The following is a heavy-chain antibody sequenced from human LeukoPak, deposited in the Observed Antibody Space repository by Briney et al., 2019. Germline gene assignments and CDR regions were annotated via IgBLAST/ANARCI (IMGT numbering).Heavy chain of an antibody. CDR1: GYTFTSYG. CDR3: AREVGYCSSTSCYGTRNYYYYYGMDV. Sequence: GASVKVSCKASGYTFTSYGISWVRRAPGQGLEWMGWISPYNGNTNYAQKLQGRVTMTTDTSTSTAYMELRSLRSDDTAVYYCAREVGYCSSTSCYGTRNYYYYYGMDVWGKGTTVTVSS. V-gene: IGHV1-18*04. D-gene: IGHD2-2*01. J-gene: IGHJ6*04. CDR2: ISPYNGNT.